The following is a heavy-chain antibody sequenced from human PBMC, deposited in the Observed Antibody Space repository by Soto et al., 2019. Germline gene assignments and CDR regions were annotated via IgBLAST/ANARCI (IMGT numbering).Heavy chain of an antibody. J-gene: IGHJ5*02. D-gene: IGHD3-9*01. V-gene: IGHV3-66*01. CDR2: IYSGGST. CDR1: GFTVSSNY. CDR3: ARELPYDILTGYGGNWFDP. Sequence: EVQLVESGGGLVQPGGSLRLSCAASGFTVSSNYMSWVRQAPGKGLEWVSVIYSGGSTYYADSVKGRFTISRDNSKNTLYLQMNSLRAEDTAVYHCARELPYDILTGYGGNWFDPWGQGTLVTVSS.